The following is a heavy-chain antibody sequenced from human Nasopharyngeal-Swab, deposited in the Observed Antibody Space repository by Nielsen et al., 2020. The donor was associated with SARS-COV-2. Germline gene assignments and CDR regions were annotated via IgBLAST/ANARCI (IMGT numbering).Heavy chain of an antibody. CDR2: IDPSDSYT. Sequence: GGSLRLSCKGSGYIFTSYWISWVRQMPGKGLEWMGRIDPSDSYTNYSPSFQGHVTISADNSISTAYLQWSSLKASDTAMYYCATASGSYYHYYYMDVWGKGTTVTVSS. CDR3: ATASGSYYHYYYMDV. V-gene: IGHV5-10-1*01. D-gene: IGHD1-26*01. J-gene: IGHJ6*03. CDR1: GYIFTSYW.